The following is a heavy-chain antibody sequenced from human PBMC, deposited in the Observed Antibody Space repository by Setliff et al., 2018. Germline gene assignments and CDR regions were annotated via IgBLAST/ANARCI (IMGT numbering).Heavy chain of an antibody. CDR2: VFVSGST. V-gene: IGHV4-4*07. J-gene: IGHJ5*02. CDR1: GGSISTYY. Sequence: LSLTCTVSGGSISTYYWSWIRRPAGKGLEWIGRVFVSGSTNYNPSLKSRVTMSVDTSRNQFSLKLTSVTAADTAIYYCERDTSSDWAAWFDPWSLGIMVTVSS. D-gene: IGHD6-19*01. CDR3: ERDTSSDWAAWFDP.